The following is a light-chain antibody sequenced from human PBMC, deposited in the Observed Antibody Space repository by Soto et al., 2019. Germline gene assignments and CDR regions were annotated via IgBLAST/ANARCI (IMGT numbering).Light chain of an antibody. V-gene: IGLV1-40*01. CDR2: GNS. Sequence: QSVLTQPPSVSAAPGQKVTIPCSGSSSNIGNNFVTWYQQLPGTAPKLLIYGNSNRPSGVPDRFSGSKSGTSASLAITGLQAEDEADYYCQSYESSLSGYVFGTGTKVTVL. J-gene: IGLJ1*01. CDR1: SSNIGNNF. CDR3: QSYESSLSGYV.